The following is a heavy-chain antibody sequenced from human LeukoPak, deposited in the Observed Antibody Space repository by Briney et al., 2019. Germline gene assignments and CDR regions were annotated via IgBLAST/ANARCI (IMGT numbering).Heavy chain of an antibody. Sequence: GGSLRLSCAASGFTFSSYWMHWVRQTPEKGLVWVSRINSDGSTISYADSVKGRFTISRDNAKNTLYLQMNSLRVEDTAVYYCARDAGKLVVPDNLFDPGGQGTLVTVSS. CDR3: ARDAGKLVVPDNLFDP. CDR2: INSDGSTI. J-gene: IGHJ5*02. D-gene: IGHD2-15*01. CDR1: GFTFSSYW. V-gene: IGHV3-74*01.